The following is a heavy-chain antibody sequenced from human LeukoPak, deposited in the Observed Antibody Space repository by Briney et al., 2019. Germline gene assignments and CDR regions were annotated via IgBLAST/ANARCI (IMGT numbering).Heavy chain of an antibody. V-gene: IGHV4-39*01. J-gene: IGHJ4*02. Sequence: SETLSLTCTVSGGSISSSSYYWGWIRQPPGKGLEWIGSIYYSGSTYYNPSLKSRVTISVDTSKNQFSLKLSSVTAADTAVYYCARHESTVTTLDDWGQGTLVNVSS. D-gene: IGHD4-17*01. CDR2: IYYSGST. CDR1: GGSISSSSYY. CDR3: ARHESTVTTLDD.